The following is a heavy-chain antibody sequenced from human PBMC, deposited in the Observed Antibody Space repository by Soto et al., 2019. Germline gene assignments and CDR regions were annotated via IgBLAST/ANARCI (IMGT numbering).Heavy chain of an antibody. J-gene: IGHJ4*02. CDR2: IYYSGST. V-gene: IGHV4-31*03. Sequence: QVQLQESGPGLVKPSQTLSLTCTVSGGSISSGGYYWNWIRQHPGKGLEWIGYIYYSGSTYYNPSLKSRVTISVDTSKNQFSLKLSSVTAADTAVYYCARGAAAGIDPIDYWGQGTLVTVSS. D-gene: IGHD6-13*01. CDR1: GGSISSGGYY. CDR3: ARGAAAGIDPIDY.